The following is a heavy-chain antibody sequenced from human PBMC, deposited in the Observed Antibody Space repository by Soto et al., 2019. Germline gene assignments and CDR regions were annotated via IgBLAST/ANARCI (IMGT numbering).Heavy chain of an antibody. D-gene: IGHD7-27*01. V-gene: IGHV1-3*01. J-gene: IGHJ4*02. CDR2: INAGYGNT. CDR3: ARDTGDGTFDF. CDR1: GYTFSSYA. Sequence: QVHLVQSGAEVRKPGASVKVSCKASGYTFSSYAMHWVRQAPGQRLEWMGWINAGYGNTKSSQKFQDRVTISRDTSASTAYMELTRLRSEDTAVYYCARDTGDGTFDFWGQGILVTVSS.